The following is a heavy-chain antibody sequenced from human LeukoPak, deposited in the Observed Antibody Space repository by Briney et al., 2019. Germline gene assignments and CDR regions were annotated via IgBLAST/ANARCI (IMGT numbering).Heavy chain of an antibody. CDR2: ISSNGGST. Sequence: GGSLRLSCAASGFTFSSNAMHWVRQAPGKGLEYVSAISSNGGSTYYANSVKGRFTNSRDNSKNTLYLQMGSLRADDMAVYYCAREYCSATSCYKTIDYWGRGTLVTVSS. D-gene: IGHD2-2*02. J-gene: IGHJ4*02. CDR3: AREYCSATSCYKTIDY. V-gene: IGHV3-64*01. CDR1: GFTFSSNA.